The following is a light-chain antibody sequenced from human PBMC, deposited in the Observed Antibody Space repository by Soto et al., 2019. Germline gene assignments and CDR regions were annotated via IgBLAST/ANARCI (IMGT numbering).Light chain of an antibody. CDR1: QGIRND. CDR2: AAS. Sequence: AIQMTQSPSSLSASVGXTVTIHCRASQGIRNDLGWYQQKPGKAPKLLIYAASSLQSGVPSRFSGSGSGTDFTLTISSLQPEDFAPYYCLQDYNYPRPFGQGTNVDIK. CDR3: LQDYNYPRP. J-gene: IGKJ1*01. V-gene: IGKV1-6*01.